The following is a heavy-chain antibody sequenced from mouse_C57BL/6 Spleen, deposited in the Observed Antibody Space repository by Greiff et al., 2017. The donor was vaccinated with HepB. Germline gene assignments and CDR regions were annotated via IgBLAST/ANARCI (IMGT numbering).Heavy chain of an antibody. CDR1: GFTFTDYY. J-gene: IGHJ1*03. Sequence: VQLKESGGGLVQPGGSLSLSCAASGFTFTDYYMSWVRQPPGKALEWLGFIRNKANGYTTEYSASVKGRFTISRDNSQSILYLQMNALRAEDSATYYCARPRTVLDWYFDVWGTGTTVTVSS. V-gene: IGHV7-3*01. CDR2: IRNKANGYTT. CDR3: ARPRTVLDWYFDV. D-gene: IGHD3-1*01.